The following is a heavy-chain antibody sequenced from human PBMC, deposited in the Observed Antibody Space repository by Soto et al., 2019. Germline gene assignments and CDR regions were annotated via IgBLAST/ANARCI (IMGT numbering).Heavy chain of an antibody. CDR1: GFTFSVYA. CDR2: ISGSGDST. V-gene: IGHV3-23*01. Sequence: VRLLESGGGLVQPGGSLRLSCAASGFTFSVYAMCWVRQAPGNGLAWVSGISGSGDSTHYAESVNGRFTVARDNSKGMLYLQTNSLRAEDTAIYYCAKALYGGFTYWGQGTLVTVSS. CDR3: AKALYGGFTY. D-gene: IGHD3-10*01. J-gene: IGHJ4*02.